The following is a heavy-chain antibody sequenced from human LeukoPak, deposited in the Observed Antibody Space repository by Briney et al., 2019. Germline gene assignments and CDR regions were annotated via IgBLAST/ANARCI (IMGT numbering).Heavy chain of an antibody. CDR2: IYSSGSI. V-gene: IGHV4-59*02. J-gene: IGHJ4*02. CDR1: GGSVSSYY. D-gene: IGHD6-13*01. Sequence: PSETLSLTCTVSGGSVSSYYWSWIRQPPGKGLEWIGYIYSSGSINYNPSLKSRVTISVDTFKNQFSLKLTSVTAADTAVYYCAREGGSSSWYDYWGQGTLVTVSS. CDR3: AREGGSSSWYDY.